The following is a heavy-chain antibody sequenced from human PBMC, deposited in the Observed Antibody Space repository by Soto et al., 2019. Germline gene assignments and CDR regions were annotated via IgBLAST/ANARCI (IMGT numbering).Heavy chain of an antibody. Sequence: SETLSLTCTVSGGSISSYYWSWIRQPPGKGLEWIGYIYYSGSTNYNPSLKSRVTISVDTSKNQFSLKLSSVTAADTAVYYCARTAKRILWNYYYYYMDVWGKGTTVTVSS. J-gene: IGHJ6*03. CDR1: GGSISSYY. CDR3: ARTAKRILWNYYYYYMDV. V-gene: IGHV4-59*08. CDR2: IYYSGST. D-gene: IGHD2-15*01.